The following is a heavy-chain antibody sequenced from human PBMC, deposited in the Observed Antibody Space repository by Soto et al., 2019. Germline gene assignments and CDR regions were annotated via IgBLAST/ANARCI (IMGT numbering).Heavy chain of an antibody. CDR2: IYYSGNT. V-gene: IGHV4-31*03. CDR3: ARATYYYDSSGYSDMVLDY. Sequence: QVPLQESGPGLVKPSQTLSLTCTVSGGSISSGGYYWSWIRQHPGKGLEWIGYIYYSGNTYYNPSLKSRFTRSEDTSKTLFSLKLSSVTAADPAVYYCARATYYYDSSGYSDMVLDYWGQGTLVTVSS. CDR1: GGSISSGGYY. J-gene: IGHJ4*02. D-gene: IGHD3-22*01.